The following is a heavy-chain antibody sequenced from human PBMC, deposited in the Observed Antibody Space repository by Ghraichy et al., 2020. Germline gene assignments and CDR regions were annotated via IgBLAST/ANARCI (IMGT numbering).Heavy chain of an antibody. Sequence: SETLSLTCTVSGGSISSSSYYWGWIRQPPGKGLEWIGSIYYSGSTYYNPSLKSRVTISVDTSKNQFSLKLSSVTATDTAVYYCARPHDYGGVGFQKYYFDYWGQGTLVTVSS. D-gene: IGHD4-23*01. CDR2: IYYSGST. CDR1: GGSISSSSYY. V-gene: IGHV4-39*01. J-gene: IGHJ4*02. CDR3: ARPHDYGGVGFQKYYFDY.